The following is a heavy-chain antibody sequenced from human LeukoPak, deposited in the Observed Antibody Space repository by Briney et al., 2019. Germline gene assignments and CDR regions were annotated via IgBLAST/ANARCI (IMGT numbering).Heavy chain of an antibody. CDR2: IYYTGST. Sequence: SETLSLTCTVSGGSIRSSDYYWGWIRQPPGKGLDWMGSIYYTGSTYSNSSLKSRLTISIDTSKNQFSLKLSSVTAADTAVYYCARQEGSLSGSYYYWGQGALVTVSS. CDR3: ARQEGSLSGSYYY. CDR1: GGSIRSSDYY. V-gene: IGHV4-39*01. D-gene: IGHD3-10*01. J-gene: IGHJ4*02.